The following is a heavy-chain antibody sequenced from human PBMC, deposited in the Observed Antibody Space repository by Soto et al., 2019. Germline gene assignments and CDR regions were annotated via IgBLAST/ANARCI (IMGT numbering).Heavy chain of an antibody. J-gene: IGHJ5*02. CDR2: INAGNGNI. D-gene: IGHD3-10*01. Sequence: ASVKVSCKASGYTFTSYAMHWVRQAPGQRLEWMGWINAGNGNIKYSQKFQGRITITRDTSASTAYMELSSLRSDDTAVYYCARGVGSGSYYNQYNWFDPWGQGTLVTVSS. CDR1: GYTFTSYA. CDR3: ARGVGSGSYYNQYNWFDP. V-gene: IGHV1-3*01.